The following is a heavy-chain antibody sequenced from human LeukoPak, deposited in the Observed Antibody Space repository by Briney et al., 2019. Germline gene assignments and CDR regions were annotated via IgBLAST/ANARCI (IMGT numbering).Heavy chain of an antibody. CDR3: ARAAGYSSGWYMSAYFDY. CDR1: GGSISSSSYS. Sequence: SETLSLTCTVSGGSISSSSYSWGWIRQPPGKGLEWIGSIYYSGSTYYNPSLKSRVTISVDTSKNQFSLKLSSVTAADTAVYYCARAAGYSSGWYMSAYFDYWGQGTLVTVSS. CDR2: IYYSGST. D-gene: IGHD6-19*01. V-gene: IGHV4-39*07. J-gene: IGHJ4*02.